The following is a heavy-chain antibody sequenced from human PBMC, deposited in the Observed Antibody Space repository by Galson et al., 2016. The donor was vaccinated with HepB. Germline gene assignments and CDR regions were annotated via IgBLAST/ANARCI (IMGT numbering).Heavy chain of an antibody. J-gene: IGHJ4*02. CDR1: GFTFSDYC. D-gene: IGHD2-21*02. CDR2: ISVTSTYT. CDR3: ARDRGSYCGGDCSDYYFDY. V-gene: IGHV3-11*06. Sequence: SLRLSCAASGFTFSDYCMSWIRQAPGKGLEWVSYISVTSTYTNYADSVKGRFTVSRDNAKNSLYLQMNTLRAEDTAIYYCARDRGSYCGGDCSDYYFDYWGRGTLVTVSS.